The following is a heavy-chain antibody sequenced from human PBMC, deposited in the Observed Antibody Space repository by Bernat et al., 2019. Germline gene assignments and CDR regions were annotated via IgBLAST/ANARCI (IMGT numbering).Heavy chain of an antibody. J-gene: IGHJ4*02. CDR1: GFTFSSYA. CDR2: ISGSGGST. Sequence: EVQLVESGGGLVQPGGSLRLSCAASGFTFSSYAMSWVRQAPGKGLEWVSAISGSGGSTYYADSVKGRFTISRDNSKNTLYLQMNSLRAEDTAVYYCAKEGSGWYVQSPAYYFDYWGQGTLVTVSS. V-gene: IGHV3-23*04. D-gene: IGHD6-19*01. CDR3: AKEGSGWYVQSPAYYFDY.